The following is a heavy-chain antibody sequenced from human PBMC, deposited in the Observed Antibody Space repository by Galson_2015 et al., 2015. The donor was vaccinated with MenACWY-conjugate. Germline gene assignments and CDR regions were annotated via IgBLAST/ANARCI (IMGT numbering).Heavy chain of an antibody. V-gene: IGHV3-15*01. D-gene: IGHD2-15*01. J-gene: IGHJ4*02. Sequence: SLRLSCAASGFTFINAWMSWVRQAPGKGLEWIGDVKSKSDGGTADYAATVKGRFTIQRDDSKRTLYLEMNSLKSEDTAVYYSTADYCSCGSCREDWGQGTLVAVSS. CDR1: GFTFINAW. CDR3: TADYCSCGSCRED. CDR2: VKSKSDGGTA.